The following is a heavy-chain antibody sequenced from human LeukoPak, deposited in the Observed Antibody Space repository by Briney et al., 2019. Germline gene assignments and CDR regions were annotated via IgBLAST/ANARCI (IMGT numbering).Heavy chain of an antibody. Sequence: GGSLRLSCAASGFTFSDYYMSWIRQAPGKGLEWVSYISSSGSTIYYADSVKGRFTISRDNAKNSLYLQMNSLRAEDTAVYYCARYTLGAWREYNWFDPWGQGTLVTVSS. V-gene: IGHV3-11*01. D-gene: IGHD3-10*01. CDR2: ISSSGSTI. CDR1: GFTFSDYY. J-gene: IGHJ5*02. CDR3: ARYTLGAWREYNWFDP.